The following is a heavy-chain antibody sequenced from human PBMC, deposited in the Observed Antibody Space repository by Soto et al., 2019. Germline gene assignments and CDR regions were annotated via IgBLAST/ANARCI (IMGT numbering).Heavy chain of an antibody. V-gene: IGHV6-1*01. D-gene: IGHD3-9*01. CDR1: GDSVSSNSAA. CDR3: VRGILTAYGFDP. Sequence: SQTLSLTCAISGDSVSSNSAAWNWVRQSPSRGLEWLGRTYYRSRWYNDYAVSVKSRITINPDTSKNQFSLQLNSVTPEDTAIYYCVRGILTAYGFDPWGQGTLVTVSS. J-gene: IGHJ5*02. CDR2: TYYRSRWYN.